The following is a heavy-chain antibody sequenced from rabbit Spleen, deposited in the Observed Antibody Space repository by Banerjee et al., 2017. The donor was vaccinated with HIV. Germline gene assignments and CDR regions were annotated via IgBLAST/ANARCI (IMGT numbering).Heavy chain of an antibody. J-gene: IGHJ4*01. Sequence: QQQVVESGGGLVQPEGSLTLTCKASGFDLSSYYYMCWVRQAPGKGLEWIACIHTGSGGAYYASWVKSRFTISRSTSLNTVDLKVTSLTAADTATYFCASSGSSYDYAFNLWGPGTLVTVS. CDR3: ASSGSSYDYAFNL. CDR2: IHTGSGGA. V-gene: IGHV1S43*01. CDR1: GFDLSSYYY. D-gene: IGHD8-1*01.